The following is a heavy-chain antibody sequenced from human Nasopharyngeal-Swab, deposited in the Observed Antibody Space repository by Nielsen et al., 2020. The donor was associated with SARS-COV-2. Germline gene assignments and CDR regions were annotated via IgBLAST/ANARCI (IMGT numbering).Heavy chain of an antibody. CDR2: ISDSGDDT. CDR1: GFTFSISA. J-gene: IGHJ4*02. Sequence: GESLKISCAASGFTFSISAMSWFRQAPGKGLEWVSSISDSGDDTYYADSVKGRFSISRDNSKNTLDLQMNSLRAEDTAVYYCAKLGDYWGQGMLVTVSS. V-gene: IGHV3-23*01. CDR3: AKLGDY.